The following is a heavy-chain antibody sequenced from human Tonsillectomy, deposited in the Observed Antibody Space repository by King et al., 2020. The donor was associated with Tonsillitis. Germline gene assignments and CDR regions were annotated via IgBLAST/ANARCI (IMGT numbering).Heavy chain of an antibody. Sequence: QLVQSGAEVKKPGASVKVSCKASVYTFTGYYMHWVRQAPGQGLEWMGWINPNSGGTNYAQKFQGRVTMTRDTSISTAYMEMSRLRSDDTAVYFCARDRPPYSSSVDYWGQGTLVTVSS. CDR3: ARDRPPYSSSVDY. J-gene: IGHJ4*02. CDR1: VYTFTGYY. V-gene: IGHV1-2*02. D-gene: IGHD6-6*01. CDR2: INPNSGGT.